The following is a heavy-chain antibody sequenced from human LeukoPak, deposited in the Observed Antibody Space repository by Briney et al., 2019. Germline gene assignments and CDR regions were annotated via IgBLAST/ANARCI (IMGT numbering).Heavy chain of an antibody. CDR3: AREVFGATMIDY. D-gene: IGHD1-26*01. Sequence: ASVKVSCKASGYTFTGYYMHWVRQAPGQGLEWMGWITPNSGGTNYAQKFQGRVTMTRDTAISTAYMELSRLRSDDTAVYYCAREVFGATMIDYWGQGTLVTVSS. V-gene: IGHV1-2*02. CDR2: ITPNSGGT. J-gene: IGHJ4*02. CDR1: GYTFTGYY.